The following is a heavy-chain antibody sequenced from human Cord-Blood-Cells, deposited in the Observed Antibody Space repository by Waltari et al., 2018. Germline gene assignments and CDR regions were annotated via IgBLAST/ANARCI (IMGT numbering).Heavy chain of an antibody. V-gene: IGHV3-23*01. J-gene: IGHJ4*02. CDR1: GFTFSSSA. CDR3: AKEVGGTSSSWTDY. CDR2: MRGSGGST. D-gene: IGHD6-13*01. Sequence: EVQLLESGGGLVQPGGSLRLSCAASGFTFSSSAMSWVRQAAGEGLEWVSAMRGSGGSTYYADSVKGRLTISRDNHENMLYLQMNSLRAEDTAVYYCAKEVGGTSSSWTDYWGQGTLVTVSS.